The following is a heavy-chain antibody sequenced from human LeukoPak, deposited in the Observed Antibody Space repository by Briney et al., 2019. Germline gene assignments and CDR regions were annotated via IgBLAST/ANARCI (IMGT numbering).Heavy chain of an antibody. CDR2: ISWDGGSR. J-gene: IGHJ4*02. V-gene: IGHV3-43*01. Sequence: GGSLRLSCTASGFTFDDYTMHWVRQAPGPGQGLVSLISWDGGSRYYADSVKRRRVIFRDNSTNYLYLQMNSLRTADTASYYCAKDLSGYDGAFDYWGQGTLVTVSS. CDR3: AKDLSGYDGAFDY. CDR1: GFTFDDYT. D-gene: IGHD5-12*01.